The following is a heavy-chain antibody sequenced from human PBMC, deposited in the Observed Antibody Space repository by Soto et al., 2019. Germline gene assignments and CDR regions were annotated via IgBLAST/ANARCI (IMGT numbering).Heavy chain of an antibody. D-gene: IGHD6-13*01. CDR1: GFTFSSYA. CDR3: AKLQQQLVWGFDY. J-gene: IGHJ4*02. V-gene: IGHV3-23*01. Sequence: EVQLSESGGGLVQPGGSLRLSCAASGFTFSSYAMGWVRQAPGKGLEWVSTISDSSGSTYHADSVKGRFTISRDNSKNTLYLQMNSLRAEDTAVYYCAKLQQQLVWGFDYWGQGTQVTVSS. CDR2: ISDSSGST.